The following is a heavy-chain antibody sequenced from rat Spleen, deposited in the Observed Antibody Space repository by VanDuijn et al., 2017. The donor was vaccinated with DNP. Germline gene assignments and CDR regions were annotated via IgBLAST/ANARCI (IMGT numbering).Heavy chain of an antibody. J-gene: IGHJ3*01. V-gene: IGHV5-7*01. CDR3: ATQGQLGITWFAY. CDR1: GFTFSDYN. Sequence: EVQLVESGGGLVQPGRSLKLSCTASGFTFSDYNMAWVRQAPKKGLEWVATISYDDSRTNYRDSVKGRFTISRDNAKSTLYLQMDSLRSEDTATYYCATQGQLGITWFAYWGQGTLVTVSS. D-gene: IGHD1-10*01. CDR2: ISYDDSRT.